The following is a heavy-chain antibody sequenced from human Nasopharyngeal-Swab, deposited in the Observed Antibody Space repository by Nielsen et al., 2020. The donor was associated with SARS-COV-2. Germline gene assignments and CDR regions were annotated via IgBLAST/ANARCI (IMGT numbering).Heavy chain of an antibody. J-gene: IGHJ5*02. Sequence: SETLSLTCTVSGGSISSSSYYWGWIRQPPGKGLAWIGSIYYSGSTYYNPSLKSRVTISVDTSKNQFSLKLSSVTAADTAVYYCARDIVVVPADMREYNWFDPWGQGTLVTVSS. D-gene: IGHD2-2*01. CDR1: GGSISSSSYY. V-gene: IGHV4-39*07. CDR3: ARDIVVVPADMREYNWFDP. CDR2: IYYSGST.